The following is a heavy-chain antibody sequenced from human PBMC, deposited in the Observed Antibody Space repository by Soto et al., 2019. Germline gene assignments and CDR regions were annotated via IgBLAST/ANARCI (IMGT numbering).Heavy chain of an antibody. D-gene: IGHD5-12*01. V-gene: IGHV1-2*04. CDR3: EREGSGYDSPALFV. J-gene: IGHJ6*04. Sequence: ASVKVYCKAFGYTFTVDYMRWRRQTPGQGLEWMGWINPNSGGTNYAQKFQGWVTMTRDTSISTAYMELSRLRSDDTAVYYCEREGSGYDSPALFVWGKGTTVTVSS. CDR1: GYTFTVDY. CDR2: INPNSGGT.